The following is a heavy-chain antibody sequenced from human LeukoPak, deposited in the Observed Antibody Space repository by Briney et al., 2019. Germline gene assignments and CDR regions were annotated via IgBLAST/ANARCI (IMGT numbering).Heavy chain of an antibody. CDR1: GGTFSSYA. D-gene: IGHD4-17*01. CDR3: ARSGETTKGKMTTVTDVD. Sequence: ASVKVSCKASGGTFSSYAISWVRQAPGQGLEWMGRIIPILGIANYAQKFQGRVTITADKSTSTAYMELSSLRSEDTAVYYCARSGETTKGKMTTVTDVDWGQGTLVTVSS. CDR2: IIPILGIA. V-gene: IGHV1-69*04. J-gene: IGHJ4*02.